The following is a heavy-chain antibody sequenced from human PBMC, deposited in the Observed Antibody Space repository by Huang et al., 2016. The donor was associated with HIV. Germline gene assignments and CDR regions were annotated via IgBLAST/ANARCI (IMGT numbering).Heavy chain of an antibody. V-gene: IGHV1-18*01. J-gene: IGHJ6*03. CDR3: ARGGGIQLWLLGYYYMDV. CDR1: GYTFSSFG. Sequence: QVQLVQSGAEVKKPGASVKVSCKASGYTFSSFGISWVRQAPGQGLEWVGWISVYNGNTKFAQKFQGRLTMNTDTSTSTAYMELRSLRSDDTAVYYCARGGGIQLWLLGYYYMDVWGNGTTVTVSS. CDR2: ISVYNGNT. D-gene: IGHD5-18*01.